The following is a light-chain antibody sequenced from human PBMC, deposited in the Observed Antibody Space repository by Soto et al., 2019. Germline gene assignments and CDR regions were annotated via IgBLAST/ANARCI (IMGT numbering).Light chain of an antibody. V-gene: IGKV1-39*01. Sequence: SQMTHSPSSLSASVGDRVTITCRASQSISSYLNWYQQKPGKAPKLLIYAASSLQSGVPSRFSGSGSGTDFTLTISSLQPEDFATYYCQQSYRISITFGQGTRLEIK. J-gene: IGKJ5*01. CDR2: AAS. CDR3: QQSYRISIT. CDR1: QSISSY.